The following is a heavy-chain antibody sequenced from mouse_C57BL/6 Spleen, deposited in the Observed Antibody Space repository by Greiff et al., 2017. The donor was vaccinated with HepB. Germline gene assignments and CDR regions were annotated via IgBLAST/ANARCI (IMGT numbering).Heavy chain of an antibody. D-gene: IGHD3-2*02. Sequence: VQLQQSGAELVRPGASVTLSCKASGYTFTDYEMHWVKQTPVHGLEWIGAIDPETGGTAYNQKFKGKAILTADKSSSTAYMELRSLTSEDSAVYYGTRSEAGPSSFDYWGQGTTLTVSS. CDR1: GYTFTDYE. V-gene: IGHV1-15*01. CDR2: IDPETGGT. CDR3: TRSEAGPSSFDY. J-gene: IGHJ2*01.